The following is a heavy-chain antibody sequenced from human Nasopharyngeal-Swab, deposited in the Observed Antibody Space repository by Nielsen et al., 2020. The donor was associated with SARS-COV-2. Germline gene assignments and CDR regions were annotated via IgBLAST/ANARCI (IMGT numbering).Heavy chain of an antibody. CDR1: GGTFSSYA. CDR2: IIPIFGTA. J-gene: IGHJ4*02. Sequence: SVQVSCKASGGTFSSYAISWVRQVPGQGLEWMGGIIPIFGTANYAQKFQGRVTITADESTSTAYMELSSLRSEDTAVYYCARDRDWELLRYWGQGTLVTVSS. D-gene: IGHD1-26*01. CDR3: ARDRDWELLRY. V-gene: IGHV1-69*13.